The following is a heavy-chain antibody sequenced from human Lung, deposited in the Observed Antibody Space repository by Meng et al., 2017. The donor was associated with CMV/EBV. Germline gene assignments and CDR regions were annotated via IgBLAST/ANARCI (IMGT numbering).Heavy chain of an antibody. D-gene: IGHD6-13*01. V-gene: IGHV3-15*01. CDR3: ATGAAAADH. Sequence: VLLWESGVGLVKRGGPFGLSCVASGFSFTDAWMSWVRQAPGKGLEWVGRIKSNSDGGTTDYAVPVKGRFTISRDDSKNTLYLQMNSLITEDTAVYFCATGAAAADHWGQGTLVTVSS. CDR2: IKSNSDGGTT. J-gene: IGHJ4*02. CDR1: GFSFTDAW.